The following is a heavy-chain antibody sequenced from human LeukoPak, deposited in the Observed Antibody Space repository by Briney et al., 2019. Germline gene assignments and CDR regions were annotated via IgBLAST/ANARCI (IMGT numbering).Heavy chain of an antibody. V-gene: IGHV4-59*12. CDR3: ARELGDSSGYYWWYFDL. J-gene: IGHJ2*01. D-gene: IGHD3-22*01. CDR1: GGSFSSYY. CDR2: IYYSGST. Sequence: SETLSLTCTVSGGSFSSYYWSWIRQPPGKGVEGIGYIYYSGSTNYNPSLKSRVPIPVGTSKNQFSLKLGSLTAADTAVDSCARELGDSSGYYWWYFDLWGRGTLVTVSS.